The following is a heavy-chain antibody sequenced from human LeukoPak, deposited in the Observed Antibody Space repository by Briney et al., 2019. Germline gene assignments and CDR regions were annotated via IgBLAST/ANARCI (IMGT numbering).Heavy chain of an antibody. CDR3: ARDLRSSSFSYFDY. J-gene: IGHJ4*02. CDR1: GGSFSGYY. V-gene: IGHV4-31*11. D-gene: IGHD6-6*01. Sequence: PSETLSLTCAVYGGSFSGYYWSWIRQHPGKGLEWIGYIYYSGSTYYNPSLKSRVTISVDTSKNQFSLKLSSVTAADTAVYYCARDLRSSSFSYFDYWGQGTLVTVSS. CDR2: IYYSGST.